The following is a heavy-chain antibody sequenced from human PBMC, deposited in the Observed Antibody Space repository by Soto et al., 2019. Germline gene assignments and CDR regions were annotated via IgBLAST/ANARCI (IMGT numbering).Heavy chain of an antibody. D-gene: IGHD2-2*01. J-gene: IGHJ6*03. CDR1: GGSISSYY. CDR2: IYYSGST. Sequence: PSETLSLTCTVSGGSISSYYWSWIRQPPGKGLEWIGYIYYSGSTNYNPSLKSRVTISVDTSKNQFSLKLSSVTAADTAVYYCARGCLYHWAVPAAIGQGIKKNYYYSMYAWGKGTTVTISS. V-gene: IGHV4-59*01. CDR3: ARGCLYHWAVPAAIGQGIKKNYYYSMYA.